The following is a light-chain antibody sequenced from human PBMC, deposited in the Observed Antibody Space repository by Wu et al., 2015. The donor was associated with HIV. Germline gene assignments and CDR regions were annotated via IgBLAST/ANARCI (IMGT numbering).Light chain of an antibody. J-gene: IGKJ4*01. Sequence: TLSLSYQGKRATLSCRASQSVSINYLDLVPTEAWPRLPRFLLSFGASTRVTRCPGQVPRQWSGTDFTLTISGLEPEDFAVYYCQQRNNWPRATFGGGTKVEIK. V-gene: IGKV3-11*01. CDR3: QQRNNWPRAT. CDR1: QSVSINY. CDR2: GAS.